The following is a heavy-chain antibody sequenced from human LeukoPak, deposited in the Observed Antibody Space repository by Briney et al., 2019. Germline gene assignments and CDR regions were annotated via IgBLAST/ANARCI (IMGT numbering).Heavy chain of an antibody. CDR2: ISSSGSTI. V-gene: IGHV3-48*03. D-gene: IGHD3-22*01. CDR1: GFTFSSYE. J-gene: IGHJ3*02. Sequence: GGSLRLSCAASGFTFSSYEMNWVRQAPGKGLEWVSYISSSGSTIYYADSVKGRFTISRDNARNSLYLHMDSLRAEDTAVYYCARTVRGIVMPQNAFDIWGQGTRVTVSS. CDR3: ARTVRGIVMPQNAFDI.